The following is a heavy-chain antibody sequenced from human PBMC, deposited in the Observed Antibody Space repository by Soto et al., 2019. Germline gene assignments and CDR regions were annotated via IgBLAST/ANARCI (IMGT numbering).Heavy chain of an antibody. V-gene: IGHV4-39*01. Sequence: SETLSLTCTVSGGSVSSSSCYWGCIRQPPGKGLEWIGSIYYSGSTYYNPSLKSRVTISVDTSKNQFSLKLSSVTAADTAVYYCARRYGSAIAYWGQGTLVTVSS. CDR3: ARRYGSAIAY. CDR1: GGSVSSSSCY. J-gene: IGHJ4*02. D-gene: IGHD1-26*01. CDR2: IYYSGST.